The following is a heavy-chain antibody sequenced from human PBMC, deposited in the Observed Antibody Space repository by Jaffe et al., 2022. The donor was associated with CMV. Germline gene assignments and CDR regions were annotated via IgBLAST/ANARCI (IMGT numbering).Heavy chain of an antibody. D-gene: IGHD3-3*01. CDR2: INHSGST. J-gene: IGHJ4*02. CDR3: ARGKHDFWSGYPMDY. V-gene: IGHV4-34*01. Sequence: QVQLQQWGAGLLKPSETLSLTCAVYGGSFSGYYWSWIRQPPGKGLEWIGEINHSGSTNYNPSLKSRVTISVDTSKNQFSLKLSSVTAADTAVYYCARGKHDFWSGYPMDYWGQGTLVTVSS. CDR1: GGSFSGYY.